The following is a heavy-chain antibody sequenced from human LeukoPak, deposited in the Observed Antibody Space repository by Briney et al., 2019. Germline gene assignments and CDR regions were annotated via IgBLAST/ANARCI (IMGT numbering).Heavy chain of an antibody. J-gene: IGHJ4*02. CDR3: AKATNTATGTPTLPIDY. D-gene: IGHD6-13*01. V-gene: IGHV3-11*05. CDR1: GFIFSDYY. Sequence: GGSLRLSCAASGFIFSDYYMSWIRQAAGKGLEWVSYISSTSSYTAYADSVKGRFTLSTDNVKNSLYLKMNSLRAKDTAVYFCAKATNTATGTPTLPIDYWGQGTLVTVSS. CDR2: ISSTSSYT.